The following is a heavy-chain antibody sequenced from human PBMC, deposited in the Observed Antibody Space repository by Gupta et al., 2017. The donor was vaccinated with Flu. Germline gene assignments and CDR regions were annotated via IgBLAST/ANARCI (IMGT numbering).Heavy chain of an antibody. D-gene: IGHD5/OR15-5a*01. CDR3: ARRGFRVSAIRSIWYFDL. Sequence: HVQLQQWGAGLLKPSETLSLTCAVSDASFKIHYWGWIRQSPVKGLEWIGEISHSGVTNYNPSLKSRATISRDTSEKQFSLNLTSVTAADTAIYYCARRGFRVSAIRSIWYFDLWGRGSQVTVSS. V-gene: IGHV4-34*01. J-gene: IGHJ2*01. CDR2: ISHSGVT. CDR1: DASFKIHY.